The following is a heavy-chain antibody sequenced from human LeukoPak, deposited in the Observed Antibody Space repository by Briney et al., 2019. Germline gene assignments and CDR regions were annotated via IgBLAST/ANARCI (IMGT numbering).Heavy chain of an antibody. D-gene: IGHD3-10*01. CDR3: AKDLVLWFGELFGGFDY. CDR1: GFTFSSYG. J-gene: IGHJ4*02. V-gene: IGHV3-30*18. CDR2: ISYDGSNK. Sequence: PGGSLRLSCAASGFTFSSYGMHWVRQAPGKGLEWVAVISYDGSNKYYADSVKGRFTISRDNSKNTLYLQMNSLRAEDTAVYYCAKDLVLWFGELFGGFDYWGQGTLVTVSS.